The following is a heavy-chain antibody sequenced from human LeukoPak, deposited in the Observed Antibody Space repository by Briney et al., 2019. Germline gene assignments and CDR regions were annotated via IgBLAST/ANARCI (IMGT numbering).Heavy chain of an antibody. CDR3: ASSYYDSGSYYNY. CDR2: IYSGGST. Sequence: RGSLRLSCAASGFTFSDYYMSWIRQAPGKGLEWVSVIYSGGSTYYADSVKGRFTISRDNSKNTLYLQMNSLRAEDTAVYYCASSYYDSGSYYNYWGQGTLVTVSS. CDR1: GFTFSDYY. J-gene: IGHJ4*02. V-gene: IGHV3-53*01. D-gene: IGHD3-10*01.